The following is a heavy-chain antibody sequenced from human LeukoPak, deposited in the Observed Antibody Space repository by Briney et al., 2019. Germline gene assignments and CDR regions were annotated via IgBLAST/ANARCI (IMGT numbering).Heavy chain of an antibody. Sequence: GGSLRLSCAASGFTFSDYYMSWIRQPPGKGLEWVSYISGTSIYTNYADPVKGRFTISRDNSKNTLYLQMNSLRAEDTAVYYCARPHIVVVTANRWGLDYWGQGTLVAVSS. J-gene: IGHJ4*02. D-gene: IGHD2-21*02. CDR3: ARPHIVVVTANRWGLDY. V-gene: IGHV3-11*06. CDR1: GFTFSDYY. CDR2: ISGTSIYT.